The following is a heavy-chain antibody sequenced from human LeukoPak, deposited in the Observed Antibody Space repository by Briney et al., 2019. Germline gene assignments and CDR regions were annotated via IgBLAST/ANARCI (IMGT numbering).Heavy chain of an antibody. CDR1: GFTFSSYA. J-gene: IGHJ4*02. CDR3: AKDILLWFGELSPLDY. V-gene: IGHV3-23*01. Sequence: GGSLRLSCAASGFTFSSYAMSWVRQAPGKGLEWVSAISGSGGSTYYADSVKGRLTISRDNSKNTLYLQMNSLRAEDTAVYYCAKDILLWFGELSPLDYWGQGTLVTVSS. CDR2: ISGSGGST. D-gene: IGHD3-10*01.